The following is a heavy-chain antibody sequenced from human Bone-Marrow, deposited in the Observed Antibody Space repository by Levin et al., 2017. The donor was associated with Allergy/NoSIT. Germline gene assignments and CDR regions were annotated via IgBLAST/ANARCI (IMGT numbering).Heavy chain of an antibody. CDR1: GFSLSTSGMR. J-gene: IGHJ4*02. Sequence: QTLSLTCTFSGFSLSTSGMRVSWIRQPPGKALEWLARIDWDDDKFYSTSLKTRLTISKDTSKNQVVLTMTNMDPVDTATYYCARGGDSSSWYYFDYWGQGTLVTVSS. CDR3: ARGGDSSSWYYFDY. D-gene: IGHD6-13*01. CDR2: IDWDDDK. V-gene: IGHV2-70*04.